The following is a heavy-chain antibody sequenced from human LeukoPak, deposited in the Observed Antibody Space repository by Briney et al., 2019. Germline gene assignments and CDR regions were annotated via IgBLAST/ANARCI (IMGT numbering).Heavy chain of an antibody. CDR2: IIPILEIA. CDR3: ARISAGCSGGSGAPYYYYGMDV. Sequence: ASVKVSCKASGGTFSCYAISWVRQAPGQGLEWMGRIIPILEIADYAQKFQGRVTITADKSTSTAYMELSSLRSEDTAVYYCARISAGCSGGSGAPYYYYGMDVWGQGTTVTVSS. V-gene: IGHV1-69*04. D-gene: IGHD2-15*01. CDR1: GGTFSCYA. J-gene: IGHJ6*02.